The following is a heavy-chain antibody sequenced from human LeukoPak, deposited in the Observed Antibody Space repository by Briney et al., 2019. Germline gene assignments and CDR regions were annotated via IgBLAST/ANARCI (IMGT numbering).Heavy chain of an antibody. CDR2: MSASDAGT. V-gene: IGHV3-23*01. CDR3: AKGSAVADIYFDY. D-gene: IGHD6-19*01. Sequence: GGSLRLSCAAAGFTFRSYAMNWVRQGPGKGLEWVSTMSASDAGTYYADSVKGRFTISRYNSKNTLYLQMNSLRAEDTAVYYCAKGSAVADIYFDYWGQGTLVTVSS. CDR1: GFTFRSYA. J-gene: IGHJ4*02.